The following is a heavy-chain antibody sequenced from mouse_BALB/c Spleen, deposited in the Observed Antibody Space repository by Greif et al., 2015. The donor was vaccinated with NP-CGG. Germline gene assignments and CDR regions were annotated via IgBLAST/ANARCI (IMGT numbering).Heavy chain of an antibody. D-gene: IGHD1-1*01. CDR1: GFAFSSYD. CDR3: ASHYYGSSYYFDH. J-gene: IGHJ2*01. Sequence: EVMLVESGGGLVKPGGSLKLSCAASGFAFSSYDMSWVRQTPEKRLGWVAYISSGGGSTYYPDTVKGRFTISRDNAKNTLYLQMSSLKSEDTAMYYCASHYYGSSYYFDHWGQGTTLTVSS. V-gene: IGHV5-12-1*01. CDR2: ISSGGGST.